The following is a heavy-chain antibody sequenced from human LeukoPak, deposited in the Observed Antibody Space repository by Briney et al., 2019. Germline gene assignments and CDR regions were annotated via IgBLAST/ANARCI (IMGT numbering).Heavy chain of an antibody. V-gene: IGHV3-66*01. CDR2: IYINAGTT. J-gene: IGHJ4*02. CDR3: AKDSWRYYNSSGYPIFLDY. D-gene: IGHD3-22*01. Sequence: GGSLRLSCEASGYIVSSNHMNWVRQTPGKGLEWVSIIYINAGTTHYADSVKGRFTISRDNSQNTVYLQMNSLRAEDTAVYYCAKDSWRYYNSSGYPIFLDYWGQGTLVTVSS. CDR1: GYIVSSNH.